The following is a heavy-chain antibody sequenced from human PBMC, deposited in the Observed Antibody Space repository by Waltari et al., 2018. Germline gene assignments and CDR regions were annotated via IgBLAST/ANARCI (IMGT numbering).Heavy chain of an antibody. J-gene: IGHJ3*02. D-gene: IGHD3-22*01. CDR3: ARARDYYDSSGYYYPDNAFDI. V-gene: IGHV4-59*11. CDR1: GGSISSHY. CDR2: IYYSGST. Sequence: QVQLQESGPGLVKPSETLSLTCTVSGGSISSHYWSWIRQPPGKGLEWIGYIYYSGSTNYNPSLKGRVTISVDTSKNQFSLKLSSVTAADTAVYYCARARDYYDSSGYYYPDNAFDIWGQGTMVTVSS.